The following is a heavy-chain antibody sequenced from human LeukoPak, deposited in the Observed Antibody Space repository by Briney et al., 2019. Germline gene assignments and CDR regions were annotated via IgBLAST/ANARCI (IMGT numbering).Heavy chain of an antibody. CDR3: ARDRVVPAAIPGGDY. D-gene: IGHD2-2*02. V-gene: IGHV1-18*01. CDR2: ISAYNGNT. Sequence: GASVKVSCKAAGYTFTSYGNSWVRQAPGQGLEWMGWISAYNGNTNYAQKLQGRVTMTTDTSTSTAYMELRSLRSDDTAVYYCARDRVVPAAIPGGDYWGQGTLVTVSS. CDR1: GYTFTSYG. J-gene: IGHJ4*02.